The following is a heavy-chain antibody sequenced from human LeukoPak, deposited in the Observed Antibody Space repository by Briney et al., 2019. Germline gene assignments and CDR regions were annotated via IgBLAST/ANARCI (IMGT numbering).Heavy chain of an antibody. J-gene: IGHJ3*01. CDR3: ARTSPKNGAFEL. D-gene: IGHD2-8*01. V-gene: IGHV4-4*07. Sequence: SETLSLTCTVSGGSITNYYWSWVRQPAGKGLEWIGRIYSSGSTNYNPSLNSRVTMSVDTSKNQFSLKLTSVTAADTAVYYCARTSPKNGAFELWGQGTMVTVSS. CDR1: GGSITNYY. CDR2: IYSSGST.